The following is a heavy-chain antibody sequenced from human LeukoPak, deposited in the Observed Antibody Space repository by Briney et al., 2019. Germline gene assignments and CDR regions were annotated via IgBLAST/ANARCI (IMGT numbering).Heavy chain of an antibody. Sequence: GGSLRHSCAASGFTFSSYAMSWVRQAPGKGLEWVSIISGSGGSTYFADSVKGRFTISRDNSKNTLYLQMSSLRAEDTAVYYCAKSGGYHYPYYFDYWGQGTLVTVSS. V-gene: IGHV3-23*01. CDR2: ISGSGGST. CDR3: AKSGGYHYPYYFDY. CDR1: GFTFSSYA. J-gene: IGHJ4*02. D-gene: IGHD1-20*01.